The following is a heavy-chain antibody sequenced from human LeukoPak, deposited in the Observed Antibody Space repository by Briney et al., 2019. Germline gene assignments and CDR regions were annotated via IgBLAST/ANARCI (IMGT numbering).Heavy chain of an antibody. J-gene: IGHJ4*02. CDR2: IKEDGGDK. V-gene: IGHV3-7*03. D-gene: IGHD5-24*01. Sequence: GGSLTLSCAASGLMFSSYCMHWVRQAPGKGLEWVANIKEDGGDKYYVDSVKGRFTISRDNAKNSLYLQMNSLRAEDTAVYYCARDTGYNTFDYWGQGTLVTVSS. CDR1: GLMFSSYC. CDR3: ARDTGYNTFDY.